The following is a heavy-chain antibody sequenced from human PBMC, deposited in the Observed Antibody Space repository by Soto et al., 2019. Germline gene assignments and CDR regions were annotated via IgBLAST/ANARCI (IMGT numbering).Heavy chain of an antibody. Sequence: SETLSLTCTVSGGSISSYYWSWIRQPPGKGLEWIGYIYYSGSTNYNPSLMSRVTISVDTSTNQYSLKLSYVTAADTAVYHCASLYYYDSSGYYLDTWGQGTLVTVSS. J-gene: IGHJ4*02. V-gene: IGHV4-59*01. CDR1: GGSISSYY. CDR2: IYYSGST. D-gene: IGHD3-22*01. CDR3: ASLYYYDSSGYYLDT.